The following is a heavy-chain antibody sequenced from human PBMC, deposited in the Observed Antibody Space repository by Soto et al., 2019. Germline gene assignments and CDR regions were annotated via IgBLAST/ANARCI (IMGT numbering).Heavy chain of an antibody. J-gene: IGHJ4*02. V-gene: IGHV4-39*01. CDR2: IYYSGST. CDR3: ARLNVLRYFDWLVYYFDY. CDR1: GGSISSSSYY. Sequence: QLQLQESGPGLVKPSETLSLTCTVSGGSISSSSYYWGWIRQPPGKGLEWIGSIYYSGSTYYNPSLKSRVTISVDTSKNQFSLKLSSVTAADTAVYYCARLNVLRYFDWLVYYFDYWGQGTLVTVSS. D-gene: IGHD3-9*01.